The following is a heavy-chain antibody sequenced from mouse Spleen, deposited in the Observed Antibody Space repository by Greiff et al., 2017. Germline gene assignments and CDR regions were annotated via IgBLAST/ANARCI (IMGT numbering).Heavy chain of an antibody. CDR3: TRDGTGTVFDY. CDR1: GFTFSSYA. D-gene: IGHD4-1*01. V-gene: IGHV5-9-1*02. J-gene: IGHJ2*01. Sequence: EVHLVESGEGLVKPGGSLKLSCAASGFTFSSYAMSWVRQTPEKRLEWVAYISSGGDYIYYADTVKGRFTISRDNARNTLYLQMSSLKSEDTAMYYCTRDGTGTVFDYWGQGTTLTVSS. CDR2: ISSGGDYI.